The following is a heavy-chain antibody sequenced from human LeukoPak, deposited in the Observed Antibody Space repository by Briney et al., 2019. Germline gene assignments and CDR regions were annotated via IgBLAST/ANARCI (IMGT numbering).Heavy chain of an antibody. D-gene: IGHD3-16*02. CDR3: TRDKDYVWGNYRFFDY. Sequence: PGGSLRLPCTASGFTFGDYAMSWFRQAPGKGLEWVGFIRTKAYGGTTEYAASVKGRFTISRDDSKNIAYLQMNSLKTEDSAVYYCTRDKDYVWGNYRFFDYWGQGTLVTVSS. CDR2: IRTKAYGGTT. V-gene: IGHV3-49*03. CDR1: GFTFGDYA. J-gene: IGHJ4*02.